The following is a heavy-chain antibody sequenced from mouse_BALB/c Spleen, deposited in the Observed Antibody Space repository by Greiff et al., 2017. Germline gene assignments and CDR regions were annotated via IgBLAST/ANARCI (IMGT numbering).Heavy chain of an antibody. CDR1: GFTFSSYT. CDR3: ARHNYAMDY. CDR2: ISNGGGST. J-gene: IGHJ4*01. Sequence: EVMLVESGGGLVQPGGSLKLSCAASGFTFSSYTMSWVRQTPEKRLEWVAYISNGGGSTYYPDTVKGRFTISRDNAKNTLYLQMSSLKSEDTAMYYCARHNYAMDYWGQEAPHTVSS. V-gene: IGHV5-12-2*01.